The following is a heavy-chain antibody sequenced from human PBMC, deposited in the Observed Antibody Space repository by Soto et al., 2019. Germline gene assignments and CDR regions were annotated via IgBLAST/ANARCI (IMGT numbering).Heavy chain of an antibody. Sequence: SETLSLTCTVSGGSISSYYWSWIRQPPGKGLEWIGYIYYSGSTNYNPSLKSRVTISVDTSKNQFSLKLSSVTAADTAVYYCARDRGALEYFQHWGQGTLVTVSS. CDR3: ARDRGALEYFQH. CDR1: GGSISSYY. D-gene: IGHD1-26*01. CDR2: IYYSGST. J-gene: IGHJ1*01. V-gene: IGHV4-59*01.